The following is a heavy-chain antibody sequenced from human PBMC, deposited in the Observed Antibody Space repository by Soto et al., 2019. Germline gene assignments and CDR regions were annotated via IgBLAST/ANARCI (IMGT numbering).Heavy chain of an antibody. CDR3: AKDRLHCSGGSCHPDAFDI. D-gene: IGHD2-15*01. J-gene: IGHJ3*02. CDR1: GFTFSSYA. V-gene: IGHV3-23*01. CDR2: ISGSGGST. Sequence: GGSLRLSCAASGFTFSSYAMSWVRQAPGKGLEWVSAISGSGGSTYYADSVKGRFTISRDNSKNTLYLQMNSLRAEDTAVYYCAKDRLHCSGGSCHPDAFDIWGQGTMVTVSS.